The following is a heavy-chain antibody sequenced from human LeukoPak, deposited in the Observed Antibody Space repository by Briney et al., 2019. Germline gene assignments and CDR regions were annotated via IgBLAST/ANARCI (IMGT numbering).Heavy chain of an antibody. J-gene: IGHJ4*02. CDR3: ARVYDFWSGYYLY. CDR1: GFTFSSYG. CDR2: ISYDGSNK. V-gene: IGHV3-30*03. Sequence: GGSLRLSCAASGFTFSSYGMHWVRQAPGKGLEWVAVISYDGSNKYYADSVKGRFTISRDNSKNTLYLQMNSLRAEDTAVYYCARVYDFWSGYYLYWGQGTLVTVSS. D-gene: IGHD3-3*01.